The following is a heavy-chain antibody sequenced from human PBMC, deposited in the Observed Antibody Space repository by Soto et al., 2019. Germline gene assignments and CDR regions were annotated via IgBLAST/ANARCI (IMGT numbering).Heavy chain of an antibody. D-gene: IGHD4-17*01. CDR1: GFTVSSNY. V-gene: IGHV3-53*01. CDR2: IYSGGST. Sequence: GGCLRLSCAASGFTVSSNYMSWVRQAPGKGLEWVSVIYSGGSTYYADSVKGRFTISRDNSKNTLYLQMNSLRAEDTAVYYCARPYNGDSHFDYWGQGTLVTVSS. CDR3: ARPYNGDSHFDY. J-gene: IGHJ4*02.